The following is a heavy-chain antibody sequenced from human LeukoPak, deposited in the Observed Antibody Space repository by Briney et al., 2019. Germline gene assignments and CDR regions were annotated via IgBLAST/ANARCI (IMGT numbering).Heavy chain of an antibody. CDR1: GFTFRVYS. Sequence: PGGSLRLPCAASGFTFRVYSMNWVRQAPGKGLEWVSYISSSSTTIYYADSVKGRFTISRDNAENSVYLQMNGLRDEDTAVYYCARDGIAAAGVVIDLDYWGQGTLVTVSS. V-gene: IGHV3-48*02. D-gene: IGHD6-13*01. J-gene: IGHJ4*02. CDR2: ISSSSTTI. CDR3: ARDGIAAAGVVIDLDY.